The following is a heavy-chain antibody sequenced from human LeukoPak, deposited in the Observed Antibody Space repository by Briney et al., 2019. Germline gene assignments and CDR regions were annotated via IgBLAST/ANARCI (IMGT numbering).Heavy chain of an antibody. J-gene: IGHJ6*03. CDR1: GFTFSSYA. D-gene: IGHD2-2*01. Sequence: PGGSLRLSCAASGFTFSSYAMSWVRQIPGKGLEWVSGINGNGGSTNYADSVKGRFTISRDNSKNTLYLQMNSLRAEDTAVYYCARHLGYCSSTSCYGAMDVWGKGTTVTVSS. V-gene: IGHV3-23*01. CDR3: ARHLGYCSSTSCYGAMDV. CDR2: INGNGGST.